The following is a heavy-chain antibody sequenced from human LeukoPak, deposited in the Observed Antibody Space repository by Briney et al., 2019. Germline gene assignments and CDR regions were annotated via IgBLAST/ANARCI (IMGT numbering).Heavy chain of an antibody. V-gene: IGHV1-18*01. CDR3: AIVELGSHYDSSDGAFDI. J-gene: IGHJ3*02. D-gene: IGHD3-22*01. CDR2: ISAYNGNT. Sequence: ASVKVSCKASGYTFTSYGISWVRQAPGQGLEWMGWISAYNGNTNYAQKLQDRVTMTTDTSTSTAYMELRSLRSEDTAVYYCAIVELGSHYDSSDGAFDIWGQGTMVTVSS. CDR1: GYTFTSYG.